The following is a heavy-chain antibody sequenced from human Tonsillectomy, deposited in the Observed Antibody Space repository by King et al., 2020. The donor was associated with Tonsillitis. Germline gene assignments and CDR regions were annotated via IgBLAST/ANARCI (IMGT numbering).Heavy chain of an antibody. V-gene: IGHV1-46*01. CDR1: GYTFTSYY. D-gene: IGHD3-9*01. CDR2: INPSGGST. Sequence: QLVQSGAEVKKPGASVKVSCKASGYTFTSYYMHWVRQAPGQGLEWMGIINPSGGSTSYAQKFQGRVTMTRDTSTSTVYMELSSLRSEDTAVYYCARASYYDILTGRRWVYNWFDPWGQGTLATVSS. J-gene: IGHJ5*02. CDR3: ARASYYDILTGRRWVYNWFDP.